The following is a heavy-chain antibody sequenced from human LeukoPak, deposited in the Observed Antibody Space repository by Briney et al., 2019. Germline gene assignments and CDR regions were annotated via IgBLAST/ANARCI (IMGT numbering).Heavy chain of an antibody. CDR2: IYSGGST. Sequence: PGGSLRLACAASGFTVSSNYMSWVRQAPGKGLEWVSVIYSGGSTYYADSVKGRFTISRDNSKNTLYLQMNSLRAEDTAVYYCARIAVTKLGVYYYYYMDVWGKGTTVTISS. V-gene: IGHV3-66*01. D-gene: IGHD4-17*01. CDR1: GFTVSSNY. J-gene: IGHJ6*03. CDR3: ARIAVTKLGVYYYYYMDV.